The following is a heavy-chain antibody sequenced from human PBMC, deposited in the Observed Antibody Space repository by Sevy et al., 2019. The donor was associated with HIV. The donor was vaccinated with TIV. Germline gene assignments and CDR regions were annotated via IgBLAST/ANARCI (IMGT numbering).Heavy chain of an antibody. J-gene: IGHJ6*02. CDR2: ISYDGRNK. CDR1: GIIFTTSG. CDR3: AKDFTGYNVMDV. V-gene: IGHV3-30*18. D-gene: IGHD3-9*01. Sequence: GGSLRLSCAVSGIIFTTSGVHWVRQAPGKGLEWVAVISYDGRNKFYGDSVKGRFTTSRDNSKNILFLQMNSLGAEDTAVYYCAKDFTGYNVMDVWGQGTMVTVSS.